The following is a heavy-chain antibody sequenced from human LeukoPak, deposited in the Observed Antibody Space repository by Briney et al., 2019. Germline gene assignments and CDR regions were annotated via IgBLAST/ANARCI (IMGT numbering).Heavy chain of an antibody. Sequence: GGSLRLSCAASGFTFSSYSMNWVRQAPGKGLEWVSSISSSSNYINDADSVKGRFTISRDNAKNSLYLQMNSLRAEDTAVYYCARDHLAPNFASYSDSSGTFDYWGQGTLVTVSS. CDR3: ARDHLAPNFASYSDSSGTFDY. V-gene: IGHV3-21*01. D-gene: IGHD6-6*01. CDR1: GFTFSSYS. CDR2: ISSSSNYI. J-gene: IGHJ4*02.